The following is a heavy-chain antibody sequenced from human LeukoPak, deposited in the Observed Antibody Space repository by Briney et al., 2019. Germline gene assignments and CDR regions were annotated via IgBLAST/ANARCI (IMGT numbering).Heavy chain of an antibody. V-gene: IGHV3-21*01. J-gene: IGHJ6*03. Sequence: PGGSLRLSCAASGFTFSSYSMNWVRQAPGKGLEWVSSISSSSSYIYYADSVKGRFTISRDNSKNTLYLQMNSLRAEETAVYYCAKDKVRGVIQTGMDVWGKGTTVTISS. CDR2: ISSSSSYI. CDR3: AKDKVRGVIQTGMDV. CDR1: GFTFSSYS. D-gene: IGHD3-10*01.